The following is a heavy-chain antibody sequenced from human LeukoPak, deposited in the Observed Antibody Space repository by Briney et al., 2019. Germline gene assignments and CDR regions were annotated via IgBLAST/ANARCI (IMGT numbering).Heavy chain of an antibody. CDR1: GYRFTTYW. D-gene: IGHD6-13*01. V-gene: IGHV5-51*01. CDR2: IYPGDSDT. Sequence: GESLKISCQGSGYRFTTYWIGWVRQMPGKGLEWTGIIYPGDSDTRYSPSFQGQVTISADKSISTAYLQWSSLKASDTAMYYCARQIAGGGIYYFDYWGQGALVTVSS. CDR3: ARQIAGGGIYYFDY. J-gene: IGHJ4*02.